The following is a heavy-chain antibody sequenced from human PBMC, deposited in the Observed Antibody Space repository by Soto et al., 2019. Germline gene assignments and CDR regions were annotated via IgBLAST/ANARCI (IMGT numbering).Heavy chain of an antibody. J-gene: IGHJ4*02. Sequence: GGSLRLSCAASGFTFSSYSMNWVRQAPGKGLEWVSSISSSSSYIYYADSVKGRFTISRDNAKNSLYLQMNSLRAEDTAVYYCARVSDRGVEFDYCGQGTMVTV. V-gene: IGHV3-21*01. D-gene: IGHD3-10*01. CDR1: GFTFSSYS. CDR3: ARVSDRGVEFDY. CDR2: ISSSSSYI.